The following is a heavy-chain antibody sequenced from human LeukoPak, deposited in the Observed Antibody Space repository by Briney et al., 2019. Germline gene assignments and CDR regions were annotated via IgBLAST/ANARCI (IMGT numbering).Heavy chain of an antibody. CDR3: ARGLQQQLVYREEYYYYMDV. Sequence: RASVKVSCKASGYTFTSYYMHWVRQAPGQGLEWMGIINPSGGSTSYAQKFQGRVTMTRDMSTSTVYMELSSLRSEDTAVYYCARGLQQQLVYREEYYYYMDVWGKGTTVTVSS. CDR1: GYTFTSYY. CDR2: INPSGGST. J-gene: IGHJ6*03. D-gene: IGHD6-13*01. V-gene: IGHV1-46*01.